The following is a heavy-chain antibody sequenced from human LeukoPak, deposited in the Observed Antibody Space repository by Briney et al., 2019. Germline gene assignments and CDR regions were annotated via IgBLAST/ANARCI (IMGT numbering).Heavy chain of an antibody. CDR2: INQGGSEK. D-gene: IGHD5-24*01. CDR1: GLTFRSYW. V-gene: IGHV3-7*01. Sequence: GGSLRLSCAVSGLTFRSYWMSWVRQAPGKGLEWVANINQGGSEKYFVDSVKGRFTISRDNARNSLHLQMDTLRADDTAVYYCARERDGRFFDYWGQGTLVTVSS. J-gene: IGHJ4*02. CDR3: ARERDGRFFDY.